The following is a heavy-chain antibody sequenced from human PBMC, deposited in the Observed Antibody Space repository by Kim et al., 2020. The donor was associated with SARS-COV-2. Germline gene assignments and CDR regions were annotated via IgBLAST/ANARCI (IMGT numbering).Heavy chain of an antibody. D-gene: IGHD1-7*01. Sequence: SVKVSCKASGGTFSSYAISWVRQAPGQGLEWMGGIIPIFGTANYAQKFQGRVTITADESTSTAYMELSSLRSGDTAVYYCARDLVVITGTTVAFDIWGQGTMVTVSS. CDR2: IIPIFGTA. V-gene: IGHV1-69*13. J-gene: IGHJ3*02. CDR1: GGTFSSYA. CDR3: ARDLVVITGTTVAFDI.